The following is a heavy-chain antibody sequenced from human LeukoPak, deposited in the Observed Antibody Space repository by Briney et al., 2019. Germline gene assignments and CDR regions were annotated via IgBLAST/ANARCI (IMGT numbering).Heavy chain of an antibody. D-gene: IGHD3-3*01. Sequence: GGSLRLSCAASGFTFSSYGMHWVRQAPGKGLEWVAFIRYDGSNKYYADSVKGRFTISRDNSKNTLYLQMNSLRAEDTAVYYCASNTIFGVVSGQHWYFDLWGRGTLVTVSS. CDR3: ASNTIFGVVSGQHWYFDL. CDR2: IRYDGSNK. CDR1: GFTFSSYG. V-gene: IGHV3-30*02. J-gene: IGHJ2*01.